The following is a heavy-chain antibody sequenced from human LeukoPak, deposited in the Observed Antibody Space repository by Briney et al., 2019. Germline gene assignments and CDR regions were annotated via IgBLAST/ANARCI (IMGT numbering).Heavy chain of an antibody. Sequence: GGPVTLPCGASGFPLSSYGMHWVRQAPGKALEWVEVICYDGSNKYYADSVKGRFTNTRDNSKKPLYLQTESLRAEDTAVYYCARDPLTGAFDIWGQGTMVTVSS. CDR1: GFPLSSYG. V-gene: IGHV3-33*01. J-gene: IGHJ3*02. CDR2: ICYDGSNK. CDR3: ARDPLTGAFDI.